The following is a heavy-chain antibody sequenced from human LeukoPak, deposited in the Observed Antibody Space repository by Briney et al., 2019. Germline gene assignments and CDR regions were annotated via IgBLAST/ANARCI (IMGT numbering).Heavy chain of an antibody. CDR3: RRDSGEYRSEWYFDL. Sequence: GGSLRLSCAASGFTFSSYGMHWVRQAPGKGLEWVAVISYDGSNKYYADSVKGRFTISRDNSKNTLYLQMHSLRVEDTAVYYCRRDSGEYRSEWYFDLWGRGTLVTVSS. CDR1: GFTFSSYG. CDR2: ISYDGSNK. V-gene: IGHV3-33*05. J-gene: IGHJ2*01. D-gene: IGHD6-19*01.